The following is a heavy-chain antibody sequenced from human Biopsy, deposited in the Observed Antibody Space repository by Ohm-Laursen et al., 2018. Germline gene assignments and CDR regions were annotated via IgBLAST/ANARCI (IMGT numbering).Heavy chain of an antibody. CDR1: GGSISSDY. Sequence: SDTLSLTCTVSGGSISSDYWSWIRRTPGKGLEWIWYIYYSGSTNYNPSLKSRVTISVDTSKNQFSLRLNSVTAADTAVYYCVRATNSNGWPYYYFHGMDVWGQGTTVTVSS. CDR2: IYYSGST. CDR3: VRATNSNGWPYYYFHGMDV. V-gene: IGHV4-59*07. D-gene: IGHD6-19*01. J-gene: IGHJ6*02.